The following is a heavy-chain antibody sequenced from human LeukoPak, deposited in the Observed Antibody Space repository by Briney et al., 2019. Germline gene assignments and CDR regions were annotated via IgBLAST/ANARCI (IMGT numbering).Heavy chain of an antibody. Sequence: SETLSLTCTVSGGSISSYYWSWIRQPPGKGLEWIGYIYYSGSTNYNPSLKSRVTISVDTSKNQFSLKLSSVTAADTAVYYCARYVGGYCSSTSCPSVGMDVWGQGTTVTVSS. V-gene: IGHV4-59*01. CDR2: IYYSGST. D-gene: IGHD2-2*01. J-gene: IGHJ6*02. CDR1: GGSISSYY. CDR3: ARYVGGYCSSTSCPSVGMDV.